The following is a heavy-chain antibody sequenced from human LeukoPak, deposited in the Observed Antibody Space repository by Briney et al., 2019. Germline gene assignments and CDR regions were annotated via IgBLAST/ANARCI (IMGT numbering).Heavy chain of an antibody. CDR1: GFSLSTSGVG. Sequence: ESGPTLVKPTQTLTLTCTFSGFSLSTSGVGVGWIRQPPGKALEWLALIYWDDDKRYSPSLKSRLTITKDTSKNQAVLTMTNMDPVDTATYYCARATTRLYYFDYWGQGTLVTVSS. V-gene: IGHV2-5*02. J-gene: IGHJ4*02. CDR2: IYWDDDK. CDR3: ARATTRLYYFDY. D-gene: IGHD4-17*01.